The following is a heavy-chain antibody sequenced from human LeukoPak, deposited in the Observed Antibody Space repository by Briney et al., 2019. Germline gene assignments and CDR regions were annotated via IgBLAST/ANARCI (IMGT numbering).Heavy chain of an antibody. V-gene: IGHV1-46*01. CDR1: GYTFTSSY. CDR3: AREGAAEAKNFDY. D-gene: IGHD6-25*01. Sequence: ASVKVSCKASGYTFTSSYIHWVRQAPGQGLEWMGIINPSGGSTSYAQRFQGGVIMTRDTSTSTVYMELSSLRSEDTAVYFCAREGAAEAKNFDYWGQGTLVIVSS. CDR2: INPSGGST. J-gene: IGHJ4*02.